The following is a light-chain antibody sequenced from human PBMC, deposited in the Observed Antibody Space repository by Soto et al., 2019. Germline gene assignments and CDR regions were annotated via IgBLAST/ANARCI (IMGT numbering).Light chain of an antibody. CDR3: QQYDIWPPYT. J-gene: IGKJ2*01. Sequence: EVVMTQSPASLSASPGERVTLSCRASQNIHSSLAWYQQRPGQAPRLLIYDASTRATGIPPRFSGGGSGTEFTVTISSLQSEDFAIYYCQQYDIWPPYTFGQGTKVDIK. CDR1: QNIHSS. V-gene: IGKV3-15*01. CDR2: DAS.